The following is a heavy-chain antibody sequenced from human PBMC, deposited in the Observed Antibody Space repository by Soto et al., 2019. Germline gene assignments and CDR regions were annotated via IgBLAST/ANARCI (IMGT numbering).Heavy chain of an antibody. J-gene: IGHJ6*02. CDR3: ARDRGYCSGGSCYPTNYYYYGMDV. V-gene: IGHV1-69*01. Sequence: QVQLVQSGAEVKKPGSSVKVSCKASGGTFSSYAISWVRQAPGQGLEWMGGIIPIFGTANYAQKFQGRVTITADESTSTAYMGLSSLRSEDTAVYYWARDRGYCSGGSCYPTNYYYYGMDVWGQGTTVTVSS. CDR1: GGTFSSYA. CDR2: IIPIFGTA. D-gene: IGHD2-15*01.